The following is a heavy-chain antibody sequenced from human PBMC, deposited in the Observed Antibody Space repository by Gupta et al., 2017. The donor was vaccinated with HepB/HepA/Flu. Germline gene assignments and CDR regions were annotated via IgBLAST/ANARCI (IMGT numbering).Heavy chain of an antibody. CDR2: ISSSGSTI. J-gene: IGHJ6*02. CDR1: GFTFSSYE. CDR3: ARALVVPAAMFYYYYGMDV. D-gene: IGHD2-2*01. Sequence: EVQLVESGGGLVQPGGSLRLSCAASGFTFSSYEMNWVRQAPGKGLEWVSYISSSGSTIYYADSVKGRFTISRDNAKNSLYLQMNSLRAEDTAVYYCARALVVPAAMFYYYYGMDVWGQGTTVTVSS. V-gene: IGHV3-48*03.